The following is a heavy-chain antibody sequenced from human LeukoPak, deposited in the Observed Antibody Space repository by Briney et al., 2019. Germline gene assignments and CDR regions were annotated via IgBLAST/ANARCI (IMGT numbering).Heavy chain of an antibody. CDR2: IKQDESEK. CDR1: GFTFSTYW. Sequence: PGGSLRLSCAASGFTFSTYWMSWVRQTPEKGLEWVANIKQDESEKYYVDSVKGRFTISRDNAKNSLYLQMNSLRAEDTAVYYCARGGGWYIYYYYYYYMDVWGKGTTVTVSS. V-gene: IGHV3-7*04. J-gene: IGHJ6*03. D-gene: IGHD6-19*01. CDR3: ARGGGWYIYYYYYYYMDV.